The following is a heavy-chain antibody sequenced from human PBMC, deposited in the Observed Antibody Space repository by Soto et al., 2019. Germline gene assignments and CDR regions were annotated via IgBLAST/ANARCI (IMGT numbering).Heavy chain of an antibody. CDR2: VSPYNGDT. J-gene: IGHJ4*02. V-gene: IGHV1-18*01. CDR3: ATAGNYDSSGRDF. D-gene: IGHD3-22*01. Sequence: ASVKVSCKASGGSFSSFAFSWVRQAPGQGLEWIGRVSPYNGDTNYAQKFQGRVTITTDTSTNTAYMDLRSLKSDDTAVYYCATAGNYDSSGRDFWGQGTLVTVSS. CDR1: GGSFSSFA.